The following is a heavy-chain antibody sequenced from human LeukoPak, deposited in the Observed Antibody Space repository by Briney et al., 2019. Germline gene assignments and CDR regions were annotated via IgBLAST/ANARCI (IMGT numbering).Heavy chain of an antibody. V-gene: IGHV1-2*02. CDR3: ARAPPTVKTHITRDLLY. Sequence: ASPTLSCKASGYTFTGYYMHRVRQAPGQGLGWMGWINTNSGDTNYAQKFHGSVTMTRDTSISTAYMELSRLKSDDTAVYYCARAPPTVKTHITRDLLYWGQGTLVTVSS. J-gene: IGHJ4*02. CDR2: INTNSGDT. D-gene: IGHD1-26*01. CDR1: GYTFTGYY.